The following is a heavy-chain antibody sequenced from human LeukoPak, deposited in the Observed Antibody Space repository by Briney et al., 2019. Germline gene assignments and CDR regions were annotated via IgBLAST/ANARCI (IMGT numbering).Heavy chain of an antibody. D-gene: IGHD1-1*01. CDR2: LDPSGSQK. Sequence: PRGSLTQTCAASGFTFNRSWMNWVRQAPGKGLEWVANLDPSGSQKRYVDSVKGRFIISKDNPGASLYLDMYSLRAEDTAIYYCAIWTSGNYWGQGTLVTVSS. CDR3: AIWTSGNY. CDR1: GFTFNRSW. V-gene: IGHV3-7*01. J-gene: IGHJ4*02.